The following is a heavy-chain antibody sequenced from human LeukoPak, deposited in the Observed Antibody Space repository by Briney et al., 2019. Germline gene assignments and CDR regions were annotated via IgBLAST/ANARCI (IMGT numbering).Heavy chain of an antibody. CDR2: ISGSGGTT. Sequence: GGSLRLSCAASGFTFSSYAMSWVRQAPGKGLEWVSSISGSGGTTYYADSVKGRFTISRDNSKNMLYLQMNSLRAEDTAVYYCAKGGANNLYYFDYWGQETLVTVSS. CDR1: GFTFSSYA. V-gene: IGHV3-23*01. CDR3: AKGGANNLYYFDY. J-gene: IGHJ4*02. D-gene: IGHD1-26*01.